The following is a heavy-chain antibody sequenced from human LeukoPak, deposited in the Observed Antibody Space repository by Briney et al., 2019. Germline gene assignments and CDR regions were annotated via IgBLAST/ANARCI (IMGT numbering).Heavy chain of an antibody. V-gene: IGHV4-39*01. CDR1: GGSISSSSYY. D-gene: IGHD1-7*01. CDR2: IYYSGST. J-gene: IGHJ4*02. CDR3: ARARRTGTINPGFDY. Sequence: SETLSLTCTVSGGSISSSSYYWGWIRQPPGKGLEWIGSIYYSGSTYYNPSLKSRVTISVDTSKNQFSLKLSSVTAADTAVYYCARARRTGTINPGFDYWGQGTLVTVSS.